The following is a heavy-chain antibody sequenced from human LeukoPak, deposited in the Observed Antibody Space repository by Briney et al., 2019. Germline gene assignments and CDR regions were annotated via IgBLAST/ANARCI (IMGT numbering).Heavy chain of an antibody. CDR2: ISGGGSAT. CDR3: ARDLRGYSGYNYYDY. J-gene: IGHJ4*02. Sequence: GGSLRLSCAASGFTFSSYAMTWVRQAPGKGLECVSSISGGGSATYYADSVKGRFTISRDNSKNSLYLQMNSLRAEDTAVYYCARDLRGYSGYNYYDYWGQGTLVTVSS. V-gene: IGHV3-23*01. D-gene: IGHD5-12*01. CDR1: GFTFSSYA.